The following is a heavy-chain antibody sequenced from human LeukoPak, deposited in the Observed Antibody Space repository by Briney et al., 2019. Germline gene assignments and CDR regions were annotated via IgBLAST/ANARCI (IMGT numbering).Heavy chain of an antibody. Sequence: PSETLSLTCAVYGGSLSGYYWSWIRQPPGKGLEWIGEINHSGSTNYNPSLKSRVTISVDASKNQFSLRLSSVTAADTAVYYCARGQGGYYYYYGMDVWGQGTTVTVSS. J-gene: IGHJ6*02. CDR2: INHSGST. CDR1: GGSLSGYY. CDR3: ARGQGGYYYYYGMDV. D-gene: IGHD3-16*01. V-gene: IGHV4-34*01.